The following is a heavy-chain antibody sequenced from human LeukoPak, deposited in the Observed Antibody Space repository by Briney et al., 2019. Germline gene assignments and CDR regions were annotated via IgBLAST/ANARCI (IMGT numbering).Heavy chain of an antibody. D-gene: IGHD6-6*01. V-gene: IGHV4-39*01. CDR2: IYYSRRT. J-gene: IGHJ6*03. Sequence: SETLSLTCTVSGGSISSSSSYWGWIRQPPGQGLEWVRSIYYSRRTYYNSSLKSRVTISVYTSRNQLSLKFSSVTAAYTAVYYWPRHWLIPARTSYYMDVWGKGTTVTVFS. CDR1: GGSISSSSSY. CDR3: PRHWLIPARTSYYMDV.